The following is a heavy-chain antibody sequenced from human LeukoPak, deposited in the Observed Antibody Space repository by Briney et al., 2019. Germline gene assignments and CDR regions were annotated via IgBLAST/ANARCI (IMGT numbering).Heavy chain of an antibody. CDR3: TREEYSSFWSTAGAFDI. D-gene: IGHD6-19*01. CDR2: ISKDGGFK. J-gene: IGHJ3*02. Sequence: GGSLRLSCAASGFTFSGYNLHWVRQAPGKGLEWVAVISKDGGFKYYADSVKGRFTISRDNSKNTFYLQMNSLIIEDTAVYYCTREEYSSFWSTAGAFDIWGQGTMVTVSS. V-gene: IGHV3-30*03. CDR1: GFTFSGYN.